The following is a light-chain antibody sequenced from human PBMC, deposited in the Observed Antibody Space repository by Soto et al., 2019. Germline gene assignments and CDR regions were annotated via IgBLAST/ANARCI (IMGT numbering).Light chain of an antibody. Sequence: EIVLTQSPATLSLSPGERVTLSCRASQNVSTYLAWYQQKPGQAPRLLIYGASSRATDIPDRFSGSGSGTDFTLTISGLEPEDFAMYYCQQYGSSPRTFGQGTKVDVK. CDR2: GAS. J-gene: IGKJ1*01. CDR1: QNVSTY. CDR3: QQYGSSPRT. V-gene: IGKV3-20*01.